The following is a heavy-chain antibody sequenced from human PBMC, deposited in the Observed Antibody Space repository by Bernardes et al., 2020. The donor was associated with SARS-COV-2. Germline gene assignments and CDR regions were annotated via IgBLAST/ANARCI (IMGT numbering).Heavy chain of an antibody. D-gene: IGHD5-18*01. J-gene: IGHJ4*02. V-gene: IGHV3-7*03. Sequence: GGSLRLSCAASGFTFSSYWMSWVRQAPGKGLEWVANIKEDGSEKNYADSVKGRFTISRDNAKNSLHLQLNSLRGEDTALYYCARGYFYGPFDYWGQGILVTVSS. CDR1: GFTFSSYW. CDR2: IKEDGSEK. CDR3: ARGYFYGPFDY.